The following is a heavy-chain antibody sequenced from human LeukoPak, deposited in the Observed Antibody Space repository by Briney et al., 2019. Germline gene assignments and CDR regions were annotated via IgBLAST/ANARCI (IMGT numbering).Heavy chain of an antibody. CDR3: ARLAIVGATTRFDY. CDR2: IYHSGST. V-gene: IGHV4-38-2*01. CDR1: GYSISSGYY. Sequence: SETLSLTCAVSGYSISSGYYWGWIRQPPGKGLEWIGSIYHSGSTYYNPSHKSRVTISVDTSKNQFSLKLSSVTAADTAVYYCARLAIVGATTRFDYWGQGTLVTVSS. J-gene: IGHJ4*02. D-gene: IGHD1-26*01.